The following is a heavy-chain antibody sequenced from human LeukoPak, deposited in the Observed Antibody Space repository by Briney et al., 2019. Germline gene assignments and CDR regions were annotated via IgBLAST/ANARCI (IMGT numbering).Heavy chain of an antibody. CDR3: AVRQGGSYTGESDY. CDR1: GFTFSSYW. Sequence: GGSLRLSCAASGFTFSSYWMHWVRQAPGKGLMWVSRMKSDGSSTSYADSVKGRFAISRDNAKNTLYLQMNSLRAEDTAVYYCAVRQGGSYTGESDYWGQGTLVTVSS. V-gene: IGHV3-74*01. D-gene: IGHD3-10*01. CDR2: MKSDGSST. J-gene: IGHJ4*02.